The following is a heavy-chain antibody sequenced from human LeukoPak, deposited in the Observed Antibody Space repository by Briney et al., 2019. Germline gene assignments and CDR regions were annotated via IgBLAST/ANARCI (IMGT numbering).Heavy chain of an antibody. CDR2: VSYSGST. CDR3: AREQYYDFWSGLWFGELTLKNYYFDY. J-gene: IGHJ4*02. Sequence: SETLSLTCTVSGGSISSSSYYWGWIRQPPGKGLEWIGSVSYSGSTYYNPSLKSRVAISVDTSKNQFSLKLSSVTAADTAVYYCAREQYYDFWSGLWFGELTLKNYYFDYWGQGTLVTVSS. V-gene: IGHV4-39*07. D-gene: IGHD3-3*01. CDR1: GGSISSSSYY.